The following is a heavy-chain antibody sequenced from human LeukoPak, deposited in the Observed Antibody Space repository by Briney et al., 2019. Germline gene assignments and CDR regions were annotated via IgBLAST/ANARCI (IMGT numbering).Heavy chain of an antibody. CDR2: ISVSGGTT. J-gene: IGHJ4*02. D-gene: IGHD1-26*01. Sequence: QPGGSLRLSCAASGFTFSSYAMSWVRQAPGKGLEWLSAISVSGGTTYYVDSVKGRFTISRDNSKNTVYLQMNSLRAQDTSVYYCAKDRATSSVSYYGYFDYWGQGILVTVSS. V-gene: IGHV3-23*01. CDR1: GFTFSSYA. CDR3: AKDRATSSVSYYGYFDY.